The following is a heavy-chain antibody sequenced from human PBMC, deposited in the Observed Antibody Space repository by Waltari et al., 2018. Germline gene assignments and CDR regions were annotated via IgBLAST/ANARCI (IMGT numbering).Heavy chain of an antibody. CDR2: INHDGSGR. V-gene: IGHV3-7*04. J-gene: IGHJ4*02. CDR1: GFTLSSCW. Sequence: EVQLVESGGGLVQPGGSLRLSCADSGFTLSSCWMSWARQAPGKGLGWVANINHDGSGRYYMDSVKGRFTISRDNAKTSVYLQMNSLRAEDTAVYNCQRGDYWGQGTLVTVSS. CDR3: QRGDY.